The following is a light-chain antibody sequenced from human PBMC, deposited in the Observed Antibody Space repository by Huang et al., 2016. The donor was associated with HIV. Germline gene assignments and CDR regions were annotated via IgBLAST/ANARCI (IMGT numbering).Light chain of an antibody. CDR2: GAS. Sequence: EIVMTQSPATLSGSPGERATLSCRASPSITTNLAWYQQKPGQAPRLLIDGASNRATGIPARFSGSGSVTEFTLTISSLQSEDCALYYCQQYNNWPPYTFGQGTKLEIK. CDR1: PSITTN. CDR3: QQYNNWPPYT. V-gene: IGKV3-15*01. J-gene: IGKJ2*01.